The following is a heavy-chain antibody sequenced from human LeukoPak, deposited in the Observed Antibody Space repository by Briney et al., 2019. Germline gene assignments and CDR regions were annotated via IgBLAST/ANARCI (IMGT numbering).Heavy chain of an antibody. V-gene: IGHV3-11*04. CDR2: ISSSGSTI. CDR3: ARVKRTTVAYSYYMDV. D-gene: IGHD4-11*01. J-gene: IGHJ6*03. CDR1: GFTFSDYY. Sequence: GGSLRLSCAASGFTFSDYYMSWIRQAPGKGLEWVSYISSSGSTIYYADSVKGRFTISRDNAKNSLYLQMNSLRVEDTAVYYCARVKRTTVAYSYYMDVWGKGTTVTVSS.